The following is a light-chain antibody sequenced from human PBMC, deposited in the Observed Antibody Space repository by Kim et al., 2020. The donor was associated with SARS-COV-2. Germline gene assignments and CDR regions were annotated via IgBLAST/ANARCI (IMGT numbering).Light chain of an antibody. CDR3: QAWDINTYVV. V-gene: IGLV3-1*01. Sequence: VPPGQTARITCSGDKLGDKYACWYQQKPGQSPVLVIYQDRKRPSGIPERFSGSNSGNTATLTISGTQAMDEADYYCQAWDINTYVVFGGGTQLTVL. J-gene: IGLJ2*01. CDR2: QDR. CDR1: KLGDKY.